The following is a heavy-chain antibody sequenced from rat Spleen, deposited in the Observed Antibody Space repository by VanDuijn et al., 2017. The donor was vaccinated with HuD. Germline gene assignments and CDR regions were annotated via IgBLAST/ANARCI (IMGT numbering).Heavy chain of an antibody. Sequence: QVQLKESGPGLVQPSQTLSLTCTVSGFSLSNYGVIWVRQPPGKGLDWMGRMNYNGDTSYNSALKSRLSISRDTSKNQVFLKMNSLQTDDTGTYYCTIHPRYWGQGVMVTVSS. V-gene: IGHV2-63*01. J-gene: IGHJ2*01. CDR2: MNYNGDT. D-gene: IGHD3-1*01. CDR1: GFSLSNYG. CDR3: TIHPRY.